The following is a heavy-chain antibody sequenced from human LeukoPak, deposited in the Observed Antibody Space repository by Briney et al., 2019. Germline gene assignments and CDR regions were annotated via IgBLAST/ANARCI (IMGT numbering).Heavy chain of an antibody. CDR3: AREGAWGFGGVIPYYFDY. V-gene: IGHV1-18*01. CDR1: GYTFTSYG. CDR2: ISAYNGNT. D-gene: IGHD3-16*02. J-gene: IGHJ4*02. Sequence: ASVKVSCKASGYTFTSYGISWVRPAPGQGLEWMGWISAYNGNTNYAQKLQGRVTMTTDTSTSTAYMELRSLRSDDTAVYYCAREGAWGFGGVIPYYFDYWGQGTLVTVSS.